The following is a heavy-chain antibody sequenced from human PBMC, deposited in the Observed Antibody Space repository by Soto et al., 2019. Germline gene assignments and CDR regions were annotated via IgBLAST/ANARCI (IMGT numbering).Heavy chain of an antibody. CDR2: IYPGDSDT. D-gene: IGHD2-15*01. J-gene: IGHJ4*02. Sequence: EVQLVQSGAEVKKPGESLKISCTGSGYSFTTYWLGWVRQMSGKGLEWMGIIYPGDSDTRYSPSFQGHVTISVDKSNSIAYLQWNSLKASDTAMYYCARQVCSGGSCYHAFDSWGQGTLVTVSS. CDR1: GYSFTTYW. CDR3: ARQVCSGGSCYHAFDS. V-gene: IGHV5-51*01.